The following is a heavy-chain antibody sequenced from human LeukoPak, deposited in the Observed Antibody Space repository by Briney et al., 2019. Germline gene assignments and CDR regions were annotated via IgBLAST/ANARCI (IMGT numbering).Heavy chain of an antibody. D-gene: IGHD5-24*01. Sequence: ALSLSCEASGFTFGNFGMTWVRQAPGKGLQWVSGITGSSRGTYYAASVKGRFTVSRDNSQNTLHLQMNSLRADDTAVYYCARELISSGNGYFDLWGQGTLVTVSS. J-gene: IGHJ5*02. CDR1: GFTFGNFG. CDR2: ITGSSRGT. CDR3: ARELISSGNGYFDL. V-gene: IGHV3-23*01.